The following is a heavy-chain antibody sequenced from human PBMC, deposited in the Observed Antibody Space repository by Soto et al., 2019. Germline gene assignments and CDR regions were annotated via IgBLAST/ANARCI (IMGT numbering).Heavy chain of an antibody. CDR3: ARDSEGTSSITHC. Sequence: QVQLVQSGADVKKPGASVKVSCKASGYTFSKFFIHWVRQAPGQGLEWLGFVHPGSGSANYAQKFQGRVSMTREPAMSTVYLELSRLRSEATAMYYLARDSEGTSSITHCWGQGTLVTVSS. D-gene: IGHD6-6*01. V-gene: IGHV1-46*01. CDR2: VHPGSGSA. J-gene: IGHJ4*02. CDR1: GYTFSKFF.